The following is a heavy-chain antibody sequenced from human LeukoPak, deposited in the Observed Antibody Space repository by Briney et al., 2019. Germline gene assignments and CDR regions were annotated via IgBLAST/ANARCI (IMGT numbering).Heavy chain of an antibody. CDR2: ISYSGNT. J-gene: IGHJ5*02. CDR1: GDSISSGNYY. D-gene: IGHD1-26*01. Sequence: SETLSLTCTVSGDSISSGNYYWGWIRQPPGKGLEWIGSISYSGNTYYNPSLKSRVTISVDTSKNQFSLKLNSVTAADTAVYYCARPTPSGSYLNWFDPWGQGTLVTVSS. V-gene: IGHV4-39*01. CDR3: ARPTPSGSYLNWFDP.